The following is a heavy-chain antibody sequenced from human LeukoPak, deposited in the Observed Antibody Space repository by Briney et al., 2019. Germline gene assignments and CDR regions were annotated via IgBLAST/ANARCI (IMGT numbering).Heavy chain of an antibody. J-gene: IGHJ4*02. CDR2: IRYDGSNE. D-gene: IGHD2-2*01. Sequence: GGSLRLSCVASGFTFSYFGMHWVRQAPGKGLEWVAFIRYDGSNEYYAESVRGQFTISRDNSKNTLYLQMNSLRVEDTAAYYCAKIEGKYQLANIPDSWGQGTLVTVSS. CDR3: AKIEGKYQLANIPDS. V-gene: IGHV3-30*02. CDR1: GFTFSYFG.